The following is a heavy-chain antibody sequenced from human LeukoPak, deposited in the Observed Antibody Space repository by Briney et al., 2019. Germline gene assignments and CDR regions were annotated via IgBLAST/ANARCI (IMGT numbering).Heavy chain of an antibody. J-gene: IGHJ3*02. CDR1: GFTFSSYE. CDR3: ARDYYGSGSPTSDAFDI. CDR2: ISSSGSTI. Sequence: SGGSLRLSCAASGFTFSSYEMNWVRQAPGKGLEWVSYISSSGSTIYYADSVRGRFTISRDNAKNSLYLQMNSLRAEDTAVYYCARDYYGSGSPTSDAFDIWGQGTMVTVSS. V-gene: IGHV3-48*03. D-gene: IGHD3-10*01.